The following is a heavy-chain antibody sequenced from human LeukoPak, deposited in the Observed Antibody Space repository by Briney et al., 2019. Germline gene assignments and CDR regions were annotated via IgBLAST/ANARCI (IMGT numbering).Heavy chain of an antibody. D-gene: IGHD3-3*01. Sequence: SVKVSCKASGGTFSSYAISWVRQAPGQGLEWMGGIIPIFGTANYAQKFQGRVTITADESTSTAYMELSSLRSEDTAVYYCAREGVTIFGVGNNWFDPWGQGTLVTVSS. V-gene: IGHV1-69*13. CDR1: GGTFSSYA. CDR2: IIPIFGTA. J-gene: IGHJ5*02. CDR3: AREGVTIFGVGNNWFDP.